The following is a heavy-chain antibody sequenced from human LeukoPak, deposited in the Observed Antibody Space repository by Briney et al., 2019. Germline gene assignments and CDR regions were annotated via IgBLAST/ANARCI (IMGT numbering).Heavy chain of an antibody. J-gene: IGHJ3*02. CDR3: AGRNNYDYESNNSLGSEVFDI. D-gene: IGHD3-22*01. CDR2: ISPNSGTT. V-gene: IGHV1-2*02. CDR1: GYTFSAYF. Sequence: GASVKVSCKSSGYTFSAYFIHWVRQAPGQGLEWMGWISPNSGTTNNGPKFRGRVTMTRDRSITTFYMELSRLRSDDTAVYYCAGRNNYDYESNNSLGSEVFDIWGQGTMVTVSS.